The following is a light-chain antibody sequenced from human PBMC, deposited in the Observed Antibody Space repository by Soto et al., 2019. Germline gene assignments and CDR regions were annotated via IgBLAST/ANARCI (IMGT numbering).Light chain of an antibody. CDR3: QKYHSAPLT. V-gene: IGKV1-27*01. CDR2: ATS. CDR1: HDISIN. J-gene: IGKJ4*01. Sequence: DTQMTQSPSSLSASVRDRVTITCRASHDISINLAWYQQKPGKVPTLLIYATSTLQSGVPSRFSGGGSGTDFTLSISSLQPEDVATYYCQKYHSAPLTFGGGTKVEI.